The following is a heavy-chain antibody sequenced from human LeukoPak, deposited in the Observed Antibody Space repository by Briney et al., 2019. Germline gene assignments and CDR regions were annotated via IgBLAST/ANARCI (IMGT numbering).Heavy chain of an antibody. J-gene: IGHJ6*03. CDR3: AKTSLWDGSGHYYYMDV. D-gene: IGHD3-3*01. Sequence: PGRSLRLSCAASGFTFSAYSMNWVRQAPGKGLEWVSFISSTSSYIYYADLVKGRFTISRDNAKNSLYLQMNSLRAEDTAVYYCAKTSLWDGSGHYYYMDVWGKGTTVTISS. CDR1: GFTFSAYS. V-gene: IGHV3-21*01. CDR2: ISSTSSYI.